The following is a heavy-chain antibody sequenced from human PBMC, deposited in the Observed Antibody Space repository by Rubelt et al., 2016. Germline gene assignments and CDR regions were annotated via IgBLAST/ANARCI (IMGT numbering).Heavy chain of an antibody. J-gene: IGHJ4*02. D-gene: IGHD3-3*01. CDR3: ASPKGSIEVLDY. CDR2: IYSGGNT. CDR1: SGSISDSAYY. V-gene: IGHV4-39*07. Sequence: QLQLQESGPRLVKPSQTLSLTCTVSSGSISDSAYYWAWIRQPPGKGLEWIGNIYSGGNTYYNPSLKSRVTISVDTSKNQFSLRLSSVTAADTAMYYCASPKGSIEVLDYWGPGTPVTVSS.